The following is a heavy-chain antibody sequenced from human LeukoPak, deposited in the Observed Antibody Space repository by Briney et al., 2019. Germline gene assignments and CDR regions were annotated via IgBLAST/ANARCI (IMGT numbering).Heavy chain of an antibody. CDR1: GGSISSGGHS. J-gene: IGHJ6*02. CDR2: IYTSGST. CDR3: AAYCGGDCYPQRSLGMDV. D-gene: IGHD2-21*02. V-gene: IGHV4-61*02. Sequence: SQTLSLTCAVSGGSISSGGHSWSWIRQPAGKGLEWIGRIYTSGSTNYNPSLKSRVTMSVDTSKNQFSLKLSSVTAADTAVYYCAAYCGGDCYPQRSLGMDVWGQGTTVTVSS.